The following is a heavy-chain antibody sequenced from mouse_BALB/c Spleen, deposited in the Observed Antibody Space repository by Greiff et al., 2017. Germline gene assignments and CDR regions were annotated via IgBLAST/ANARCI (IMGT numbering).Heavy chain of an antibody. D-gene: IGHD1-1*01. Sequence: VQLQQSGAELVRSGASVKLSCTASCFNIKDYYMHWVKQRPEQGLEWIGWIDPENGDTEYSPKFQGKATMTADTSSNTAYLQLSSLTSEDTAVYYCARGGSSSPWFAYWGQGTLVTVSA. CDR3: ARGGSSSPWFAY. V-gene: IGHV14-4*02. CDR2: IDPENGDT. J-gene: IGHJ3*01. CDR1: CFNIKDYY.